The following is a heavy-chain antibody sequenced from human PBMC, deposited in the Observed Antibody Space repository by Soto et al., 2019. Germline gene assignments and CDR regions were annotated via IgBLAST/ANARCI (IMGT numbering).Heavy chain of an antibody. CDR1: GGSISSSSYY. CDR3: GRGYDFGVVDC. J-gene: IGHJ4*02. D-gene: IGHD5-12*01. CDR2: FYYSGTT. Sequence: HLQLQESGPGLVKPSATLSLTCTVSGGSISSSSYYWGWIRQPPGKGRAWIESFYYSGTTYYNPSLKSRVTSSVDTSKSQFSRILSSVTAADTAVYFCGRGYDFGVVDCWGQGTLVTVS. V-gene: IGHV4-39*01.